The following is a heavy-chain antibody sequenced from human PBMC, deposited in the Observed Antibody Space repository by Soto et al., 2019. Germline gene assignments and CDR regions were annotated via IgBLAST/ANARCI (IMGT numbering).Heavy chain of an antibody. CDR2: SSGSGGST. CDR1: GFTFSSYA. Sequence: GGSLRLSCAASGFTFSSYAMSWVRQAPGKGLEWVSASSGSGGSTYYADSVKGRFTISRENSKNTRYLQRNSRRAEDTAVYYCAKDRAAAGTISPHDFDSWGHGTLVTVSS. J-gene: IGHJ4*01. D-gene: IGHD6-13*01. CDR3: AKDRAAAGTISPHDFDS. V-gene: IGHV3-23*01.